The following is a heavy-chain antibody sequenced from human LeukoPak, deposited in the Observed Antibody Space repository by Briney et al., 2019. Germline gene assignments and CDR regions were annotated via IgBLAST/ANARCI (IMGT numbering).Heavy chain of an antibody. Sequence: ASVKVSCKASAYTFTSYDIDWVRQATGQGLEWMGWMNPNSGNTGYAQKFQGRVTMTRNTSISTAYMELSSLRSEDTAVYYCARGYSSWFPYYYYYGMDVWGQGTTVTVSS. CDR2: MNPNSGNT. V-gene: IGHV1-8*01. CDR1: AYTFTSYD. CDR3: ARGYSSWFPYYYYYGMDV. D-gene: IGHD6-13*01. J-gene: IGHJ6*02.